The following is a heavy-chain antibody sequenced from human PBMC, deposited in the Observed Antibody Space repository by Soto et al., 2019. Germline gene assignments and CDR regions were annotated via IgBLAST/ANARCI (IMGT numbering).Heavy chain of an antibody. CDR1: GFTFKNND. Sequence: AGGSLRLSCAASGFTFKNNDMHWVRQETGKGLEWVSSIGSAGDTYYLGSVKGRFTISRENAKNSVYLQMNSLRAGDTAVYYCARDRSVAGTGELDYWGQGTAVTVSS. D-gene: IGHD6-19*01. CDR3: ARDRSVAGTGELDY. CDR2: IGSAGDT. V-gene: IGHV3-13*01. J-gene: IGHJ4*02.